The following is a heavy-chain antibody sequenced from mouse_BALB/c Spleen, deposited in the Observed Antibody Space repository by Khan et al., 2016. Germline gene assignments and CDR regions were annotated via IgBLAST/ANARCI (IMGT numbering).Heavy chain of an antibody. CDR3: ARDPWWLLRGVAMDY. D-gene: IGHD2-3*01. CDR1: GFTFSSYA. Sequence: EVELVESGGGLVKPGGSLKLSCAASGFTFSSYAMSWVRQSPEKRLEWVAEISSGGSYTYYPDTVTGRFTISRDNAKNTLYLEMSSLRSEDTAMYYCARDPWWLLRGVAMDYWGQGTSVTVSS. V-gene: IGHV5-9-4*01. CDR2: ISSGGSYT. J-gene: IGHJ4*01.